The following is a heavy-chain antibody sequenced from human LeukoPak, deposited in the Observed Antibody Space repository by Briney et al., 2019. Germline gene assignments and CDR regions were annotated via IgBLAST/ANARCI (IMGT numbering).Heavy chain of an antibody. D-gene: IGHD4/OR15-4a*01. CDR2: ISGTSTYI. J-gene: IGHJ4*02. CDR3: ARGILYDYGSDF. CDR1: GFTFSNYN. Sequence: PGGPLRLSCAASGFTFSNYNMNWVRQAPGKALEWVSFISGTSTYIDYVDSVKGRFTISRDNAKKSLYLQMNSLRAEDTAVYYWARGILYDYGSDFWGQGTLVTVSA. V-gene: IGHV3-21*01.